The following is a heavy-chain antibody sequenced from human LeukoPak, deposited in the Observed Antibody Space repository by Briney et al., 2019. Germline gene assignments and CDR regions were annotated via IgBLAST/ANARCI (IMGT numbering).Heavy chain of an antibody. CDR1: GATFSSYA. J-gene: IGHJ5*02. CDR3: ARDRKAYYYDSSGPWFDP. D-gene: IGHD3-22*01. V-gene: IGHV1-69*05. Sequence: ASVKVSCKASGATFSSYAISWVRQAPGQGLEWMGGIIPIFGTANYAQKFQGRVTITTDESTSTAYMELSSLRSEDTAVYYCARDRKAYYYDSSGPWFDPWGQGTLVTVSS. CDR2: IIPIFGTA.